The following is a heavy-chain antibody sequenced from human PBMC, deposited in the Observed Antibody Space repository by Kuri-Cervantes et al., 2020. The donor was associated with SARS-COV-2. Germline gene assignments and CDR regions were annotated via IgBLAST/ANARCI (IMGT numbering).Heavy chain of an antibody. CDR3: ARASRTTVTRYYFDY. D-gene: IGHD4-11*01. J-gene: IGHJ4*02. CDR2: INPSGGT. CDR1: GYTFTGYY. Sequence: ASVKVSCKASGYTFTGYYMHWVRQAPGQGLEWMGWINPSGGTNYAQKFQGRVTMTRDTSISTAYMELSRLRSDDTAVYYCARASRTTVTRYYFDYWGQGTLVTVSS. V-gene: IGHV1-2*02.